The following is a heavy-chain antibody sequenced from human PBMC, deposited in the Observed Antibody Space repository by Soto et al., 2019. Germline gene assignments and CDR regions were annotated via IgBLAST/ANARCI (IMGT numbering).Heavy chain of an antibody. D-gene: IGHD6-13*01. J-gene: IGHJ6*02. V-gene: IGHV3-7*03. CDR1: GFTFSSYW. Sequence: GGSLRLSCAASGFTFSSYWMSWVRQAPGKGLEWVANIKQDGSEKYYVDSVKGRFTISRDNAKNSLYLQMNSLRAEDTAVYYCARGPGYSNPLHHYYYYGMDVWGQGTTVTVSS. CDR3: ARGPGYSNPLHHYYYYGMDV. CDR2: IKQDGSEK.